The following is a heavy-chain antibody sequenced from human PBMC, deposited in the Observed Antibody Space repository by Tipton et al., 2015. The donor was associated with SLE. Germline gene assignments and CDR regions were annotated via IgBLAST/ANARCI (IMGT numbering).Heavy chain of an antibody. Sequence: TLSLTCTVSGGSISSSSYYWGWLRQPPGKGLEWIGSIYYSGSTYYNPSLKSRVTISVDTSKNQFSLKLSSVTAADTAVYYCASDVSDYGDYGGAFGYWGQGTLVTVSS. CDR3: ASDVSDYGDYGGAFGY. D-gene: IGHD4-17*01. V-gene: IGHV4-39*01. CDR2: IYYSGST. J-gene: IGHJ4*02. CDR1: GGSISSSSYY.